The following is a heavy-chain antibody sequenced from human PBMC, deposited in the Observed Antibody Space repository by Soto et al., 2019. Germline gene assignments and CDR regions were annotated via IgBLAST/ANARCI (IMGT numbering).Heavy chain of an antibody. Sequence: GGSLRLSGAACGFTFSSYSINWVRQVPWKGPEWVSHISVTGDTYYADSVKGRFTISRDNSKNTLFLQMNSLRAEDTAVYFCAQSLSMGTSFDSCGQLTPVTVCS. D-gene: IGHD7-27*01. CDR3: AQSLSMGTSFDS. CDR1: GFTFSSYS. CDR2: ISVTGDT. V-gene: IGHV3-23*01. J-gene: IGHJ4*02.